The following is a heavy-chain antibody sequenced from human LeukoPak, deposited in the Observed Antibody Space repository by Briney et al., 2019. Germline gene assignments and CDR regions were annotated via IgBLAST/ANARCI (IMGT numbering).Heavy chain of an antibody. CDR2: ISSNSKFI. D-gene: IGHD2-2*01. CDR3: ESCGSRCSHGWIDP. CDR1: GFTFSSYS. V-gene: IGHV3-21*01. J-gene: IGHJ5*02. Sequence: GGSLRLSCAASGFTFSSYSMNWARQAPGKGLEWVSSISSNSKFITYADSVKGRFTVSGDNAKNSLYLQMNSLRAEDTAVYYCESCGSRCSHGWIDPWGQGTLVTVSS.